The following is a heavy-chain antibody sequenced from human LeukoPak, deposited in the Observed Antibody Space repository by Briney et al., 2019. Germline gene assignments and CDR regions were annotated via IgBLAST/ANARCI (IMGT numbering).Heavy chain of an antibody. CDR3: ARAPNWFDL. Sequence: SETLSLTCAVSGGSISSSHWSWIRQSAGKRLEWIGRVYNSGRITSNPSLASRVTLSLDTSKNQLSLILTSVTAVDTAVYYCARAPNWFDLWGQGTLVTVSS. CDR2: VYNSGRI. CDR1: GGSISSSH. J-gene: IGHJ5*02. V-gene: IGHV4-4*07.